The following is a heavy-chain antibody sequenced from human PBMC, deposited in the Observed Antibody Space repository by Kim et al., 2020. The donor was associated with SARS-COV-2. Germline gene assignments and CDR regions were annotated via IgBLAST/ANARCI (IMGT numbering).Heavy chain of an antibody. D-gene: IGHD4-17*01. Sequence: KYYADSVKGRFTISRDNSKNTLYLQMNSLRAEDTAVYYCAKDYGDYGWNWGQGTLVTVSS. V-gene: IGHV3-23*01. CDR3: AKDYGDYGWN. J-gene: IGHJ4*02. CDR2: K.